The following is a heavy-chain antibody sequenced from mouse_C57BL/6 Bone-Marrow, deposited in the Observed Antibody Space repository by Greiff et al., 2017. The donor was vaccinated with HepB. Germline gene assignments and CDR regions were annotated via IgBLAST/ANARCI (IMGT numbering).Heavy chain of an antibody. J-gene: IGHJ2*01. CDR3: TRGGGNYFEY. CDR1: GYTFTDYE. CDR2: IDPETGGT. Sequence: QVQLQQSGAELVRPGASVTLSCKASGYTFTDYEMHWVKQTPVHGLEWIGAIDPETGGTAYNQKFKGKAILTADKSSSTAYMELRSLTSEDSAVYYCTRGGGNYFEYWGQGTTLTVSS. V-gene: IGHV1-15*01.